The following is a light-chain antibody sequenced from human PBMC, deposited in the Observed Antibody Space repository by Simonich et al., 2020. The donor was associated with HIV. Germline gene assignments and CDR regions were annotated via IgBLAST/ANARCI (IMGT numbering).Light chain of an antibody. V-gene: IGKV1-39*01. CDR1: QSISSY. J-gene: IGKJ4*01. CDR3: QQSYSTPLT. Sequence: DIKMTQSPSSLSASVGDRVTISCRASQSISSYLNWYQQKPGKAPKLLIYAASSLQSGVPSRFSGSGSGTDFTLTISSLQPEDFAIYYCQQSYSTPLTFGGGTKVEIK. CDR2: AAS.